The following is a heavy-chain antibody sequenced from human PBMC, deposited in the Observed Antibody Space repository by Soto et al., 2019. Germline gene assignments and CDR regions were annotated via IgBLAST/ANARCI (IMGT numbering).Heavy chain of an antibody. CDR1: GFTFSTYV. CDR2: LSHDESNK. D-gene: IGHD2-2*01. J-gene: IGHJ6*02. V-gene: IGHV3-30*18. CDR3: VKEGRGSSTSCSRCYGLDV. Sequence: GGSLRLACVASGFTFSTYVMHWVRQAPGKGLEWVAALSHDESNKFYAASVKGRFTISRDNSKKTLYLEMFSLRAEDTAVYYCVKEGRGSSTSCSRCYGLDVWGQGTTVTVSS.